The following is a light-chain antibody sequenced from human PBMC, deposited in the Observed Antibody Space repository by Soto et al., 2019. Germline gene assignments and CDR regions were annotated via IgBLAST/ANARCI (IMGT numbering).Light chain of an antibody. Sequence: QSALTQPASVSGSPGQSITISCTGTSSDVGGYSYVSWYQQHPGKAPKLMIYEVSNRPSGVSNRFSGSKSGDTASLTISGLQAEDEADYYCSSYTSNSTYVFGTGTKLTVL. J-gene: IGLJ1*01. CDR1: SSDVGGYSY. CDR2: EVS. V-gene: IGLV2-14*01. CDR3: SSYTSNSTYV.